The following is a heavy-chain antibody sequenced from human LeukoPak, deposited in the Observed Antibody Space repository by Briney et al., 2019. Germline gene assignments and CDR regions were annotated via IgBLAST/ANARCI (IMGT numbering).Heavy chain of an antibody. CDR2: IIPIFGTA. J-gene: IGHJ4*02. D-gene: IGHD3-10*01. CDR1: GGTFTSYA. V-gene: IGHV1-69*05. Sequence: SVKVSCKASGGTFTSYAISWLRQAPGQGLEWMGRIIPIFGTANYAQRFQGRVTITTDESTSTAYMELSSLRSEDTAVYYCARDGTYGSGSPMWGQGTLVTVSS. CDR3: ARDGTYGSGSPM.